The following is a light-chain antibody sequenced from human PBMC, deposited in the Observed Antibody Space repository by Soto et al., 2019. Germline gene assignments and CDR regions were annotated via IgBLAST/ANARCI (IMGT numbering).Light chain of an antibody. CDR2: EDN. V-gene: IGLV6-57*02. CDR1: SGSIVSNY. J-gene: IGLJ3*02. CDR3: QSFDGTTLV. Sequence: LTQPRSVSESPGKTVIISCTGSSGSIVSNYVQWYQQRPGSAPTTVIYEDNQRLFRVPDRFSGSIDSTSNSASLTISELKTEDEADYYCQSFDGTTLVFGGGTKVTVL.